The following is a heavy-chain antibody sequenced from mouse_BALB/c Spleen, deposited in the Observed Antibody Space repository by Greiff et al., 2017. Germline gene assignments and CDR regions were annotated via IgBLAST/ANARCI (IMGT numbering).Heavy chain of an antibody. Sequence: LVAPSQSLSITCTVSGFSLTSYGVHWVRQPPGKGLEWLGVIWAGGSTNYNSALMSRLSISKDNSKSQVFLKMNSLQTDDTAMYYCARETYGNSAWFAYWGQGTLVTVSA. CDR3: ARETYGNSAWFAY. CDR1: GFSLTSYG. CDR2: IWAGGST. D-gene: IGHD2-1*01. J-gene: IGHJ3*01. V-gene: IGHV2-9*02.